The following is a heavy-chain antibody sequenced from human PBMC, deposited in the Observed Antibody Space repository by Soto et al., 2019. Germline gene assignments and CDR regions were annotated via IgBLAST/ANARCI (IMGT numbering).Heavy chain of an antibody. J-gene: IGHJ6*02. CDR1: GFTFDDYT. Sequence: GGSLRLSCAASGFTFDDYTMHWVRQAPGKGLEWVSLISWDGGSTYYADSVKGRFTISRDNSKNSLYLQMNSLITEDTSLYYCAKDDTTAYYYYGMDVWGQGTTVTVSS. D-gene: IGHD1-1*01. CDR3: AKDDTTAYYYYGMDV. CDR2: ISWDGGST. V-gene: IGHV3-43*01.